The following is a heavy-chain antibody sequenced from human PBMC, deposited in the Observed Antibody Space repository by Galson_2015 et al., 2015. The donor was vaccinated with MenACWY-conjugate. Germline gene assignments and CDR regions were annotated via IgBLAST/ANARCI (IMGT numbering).Heavy chain of an antibody. Sequence: SVGVACAPAGFIFSSYAMCWVRQAPGWGGEGRSAIRGPGDATYYTNSVKCRFTITRNNSKKTLYLRTNNLRAEDMAMYCCARTTAGHHNFDYWGQGTLVTVSS. CDR3: ARTTAGHHNFDY. V-gene: IGHV3-23*01. CDR1: GFIFSSYA. D-gene: IGHD1-1*01. J-gene: IGHJ4*02. CDR2: IRGPGDAT.